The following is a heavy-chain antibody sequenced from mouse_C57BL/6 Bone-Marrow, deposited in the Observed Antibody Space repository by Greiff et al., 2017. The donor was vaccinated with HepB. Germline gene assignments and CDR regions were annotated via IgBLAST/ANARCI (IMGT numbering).Heavy chain of an antibody. CDR3: ARPGNYYGSSYWYFDV. D-gene: IGHD1-1*01. V-gene: IGHV3-6*01. CDR2: ISYDGSN. CDR1: GYSITSGYY. Sequence: DVKLQESGPGLVKPSQSLSLTCSVTGYSITSGYYWNWIRQFPGNKLEWMGYISYDGSNNYNPSLKNRISITRDTSKNQFFLKLNSVTTEDTATYYCARPGNYYGSSYWYFDVWGTGTTVTVSS. J-gene: IGHJ1*03.